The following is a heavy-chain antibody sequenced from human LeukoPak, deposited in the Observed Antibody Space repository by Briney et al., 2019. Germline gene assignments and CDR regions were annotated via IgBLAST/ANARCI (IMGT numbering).Heavy chain of an antibody. CDR2: ISWNSGSI. J-gene: IGHJ4*02. Sequence: QTGGSLRLSCAASGFTFSSYAMSWVRQAPGKGLEWVSGISWNSGSIGYADSVKGRFTISRDNAKNSLYLQMNSLRAEDTALYYCAKDRQWELRAPYYWGQGTLVTVSS. CDR1: GFTFSSYA. D-gene: IGHD1-26*01. V-gene: IGHV3-9*01. CDR3: AKDRQWELRAPYY.